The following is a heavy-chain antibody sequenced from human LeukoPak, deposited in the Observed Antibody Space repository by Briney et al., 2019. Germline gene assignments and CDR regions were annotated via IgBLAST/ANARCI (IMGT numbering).Heavy chain of an antibody. Sequence: GGSLRLSCAASGFTFSSYGMSWVRQAPGKGLEWVANIKQDGSEKYYVDSVKGRFTISRDNAKNSLYLQMNSLRAEDTAVYYCATEYCGGDCYSSDYFDYWGQGTLVTVSS. J-gene: IGHJ4*02. V-gene: IGHV3-7*01. CDR2: IKQDGSEK. D-gene: IGHD2-21*02. CDR3: ATEYCGGDCYSSDYFDY. CDR1: GFTFSSYG.